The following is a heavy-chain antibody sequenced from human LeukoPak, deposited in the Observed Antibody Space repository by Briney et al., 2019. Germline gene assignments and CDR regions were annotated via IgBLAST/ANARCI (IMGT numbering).Heavy chain of an antibody. CDR3: ARGFDYLHV. CDR1: GGSISSGSYY. CDR2: IYTSGST. D-gene: IGHD3-9*01. Sequence: SETLSLTCTDSGGSISSGSYYWTWIRQPAGSRLEWIGHIYTSGSTKYNPSLQSRVSISADTSKNHVFLKMSSVTAADTAFYFCARGFDYLHVWGKGTTVIVSS. J-gene: IGHJ6*04. V-gene: IGHV4-61*09.